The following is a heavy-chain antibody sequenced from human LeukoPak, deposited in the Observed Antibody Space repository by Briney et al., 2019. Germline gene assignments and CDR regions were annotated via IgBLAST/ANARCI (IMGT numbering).Heavy chain of an antibody. CDR3: ASFSRYSSLRGVYYYYYYMDV. Sequence: SVKVSCKASGGTFISYAISWVRQAPGQGLEWMGGIIPIFGTANYAQKFQGRVTITTDESTSTAYMELSSLRSEDTAVYYCASFSRYSSLRGVYYYYYYMDVWGKGTTVTVSS. CDR1: GGTFISYA. D-gene: IGHD6-13*01. CDR2: IIPIFGTA. V-gene: IGHV1-69*05. J-gene: IGHJ6*03.